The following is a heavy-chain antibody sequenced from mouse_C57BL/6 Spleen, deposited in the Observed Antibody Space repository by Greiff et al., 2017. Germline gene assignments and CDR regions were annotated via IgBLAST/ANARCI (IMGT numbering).Heavy chain of an antibody. CDR3: ASPSPRGYFDY. CDR1: GYSITSGYY. Sequence: EVMLQESGPGLVKPSQSLSLTCSVTGYSITSGYYWNWIRQFPGNKLEWMGYISYNGSNNYNPSLKNRISITRDTSKTQFFLKLNSATTEDTATYYCASPSPRGYFDYWGQGTTLTVSS. CDR2: ISYNGSN. V-gene: IGHV3-6*01. J-gene: IGHJ2*01.